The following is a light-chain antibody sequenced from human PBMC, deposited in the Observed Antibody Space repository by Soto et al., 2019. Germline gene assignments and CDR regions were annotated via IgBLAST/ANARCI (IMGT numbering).Light chain of an antibody. CDR2: DNN. Sequence: QSVLTQPPSVSAAPGQKVTISRSGSSSNIGNNYVSWYQQLPGTAPKLLIYDNNKRPSGIPDRFPGSKSGTPATLGITGLQTGDEADYYCGTWDSSLSAYVFGTGTKVTVL. CDR3: GTWDSSLSAYV. V-gene: IGLV1-51*01. CDR1: SSNIGNNY. J-gene: IGLJ1*01.